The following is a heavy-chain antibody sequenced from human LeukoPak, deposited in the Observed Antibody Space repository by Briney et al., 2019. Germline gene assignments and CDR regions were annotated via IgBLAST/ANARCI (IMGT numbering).Heavy chain of an antibody. CDR3: ARAGDFSFKD. J-gene: IGHJ4*02. CDR1: GFTFSGYA. CDR2: ISSSSTTI. V-gene: IGHV3-48*01. Sequence: GGSLRLSCAASGFTFSGYAMNWVRQAPGKGLEWVSYISSSSTTISYADSVKGRFTISRDNAENSLYLQMNSLRAEDTAVYYCARAGDFSFKDWGQGTLVTVSS. D-gene: IGHD3-3*01.